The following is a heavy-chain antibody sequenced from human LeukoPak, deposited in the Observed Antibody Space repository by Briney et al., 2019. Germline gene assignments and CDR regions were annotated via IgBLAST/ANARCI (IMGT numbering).Heavy chain of an antibody. CDR3: ARDGSSSSSPKN. CDR2: MNQDGSEK. CDR1: GFTLSTYW. J-gene: IGHJ4*02. V-gene: IGHV3-7*01. D-gene: IGHD6-13*01. Sequence: GGSLRLSCAGSGFTLSTYWMGWVRQAPGKGLEWVAIMNQDGSEKYYVDSVKCRFTISRDNAKNSLYLQMNSLRAEDTAVYDCARDGSSSSSPKNWGQGTLVTVSS.